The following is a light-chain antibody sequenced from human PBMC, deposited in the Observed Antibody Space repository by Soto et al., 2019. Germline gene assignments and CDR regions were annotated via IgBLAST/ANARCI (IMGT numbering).Light chain of an antibody. CDR1: QSVSSY. V-gene: IGKV3-11*01. CDR2: DAS. CDR3: QQRSIWPPET. J-gene: IGKJ1*01. Sequence: EIVLTQSPATLSLSPGERATLSCRASQSVSSYLAWYQQKPGQAPRLLIYDASNRATGIPARFSGSGSGTDFTLTISSLEPEDFAVYYCQQRSIWPPETFGQGTKVEIK.